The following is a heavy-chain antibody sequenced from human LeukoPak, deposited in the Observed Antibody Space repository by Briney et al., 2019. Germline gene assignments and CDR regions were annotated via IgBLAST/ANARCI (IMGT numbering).Heavy chain of an antibody. CDR3: ARVYGQNFYDSSGYYYAMDV. D-gene: IGHD3-22*01. Sequence: ASVKVSCKASRYTFTNYDINWVRQAPGQGLEWMGWMNPDSGNTAYAQKFQGRVTMTRSTSITTAYMELSSLRSEDTAVYYCARVYGQNFYDSSGYYYAMDVWGQGTTVTVSS. CDR1: RYTFTNYD. V-gene: IGHV1-8*01. J-gene: IGHJ6*02. CDR2: MNPDSGNT.